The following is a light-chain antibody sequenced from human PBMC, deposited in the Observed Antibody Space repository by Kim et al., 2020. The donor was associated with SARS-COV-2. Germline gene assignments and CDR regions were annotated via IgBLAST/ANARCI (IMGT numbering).Light chain of an antibody. CDR1: QSISSS. CDR3: QQSYSFWT. Sequence: DIQMTQSPSSLSASVGDRVTITCRASQSISSSLNWYQQKPGQAPDLLIYSATSLQSGVPSRFSGSGSGTDFSLTISSLQPEDVATYFCQQSYSFWTFGQGTKVDIK. CDR2: SAT. V-gene: IGKV1-39*01. J-gene: IGKJ1*01.